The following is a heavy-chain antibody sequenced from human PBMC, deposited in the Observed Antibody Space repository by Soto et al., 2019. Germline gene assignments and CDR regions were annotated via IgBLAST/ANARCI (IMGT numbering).Heavy chain of an antibody. CDR3: ARGLYYYDSIYFDY. J-gene: IGHJ4*02. CDR1: GGSFSGYY. V-gene: IGHV4-34*01. CDR2: INHSGST. Sequence: SETLSLTCAVYGGSFSGYYWSWIRQPPGKGLEWIGEINHSGSTNYNPSLKSRVTISVDTSKNQFSLKLSSVTAADTAVYYCARGLYYYDSIYFDYWGQGTLVTVSS. D-gene: IGHD3-22*01.